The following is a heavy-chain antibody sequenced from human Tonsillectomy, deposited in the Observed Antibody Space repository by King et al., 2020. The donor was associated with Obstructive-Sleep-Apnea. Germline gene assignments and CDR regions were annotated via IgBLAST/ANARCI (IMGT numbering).Heavy chain of an antibody. CDR3: ARGSSSWYYFDY. CDR2: IRSSSSTI. D-gene: IGHD6-13*01. J-gene: IGHJ4*02. Sequence: VQLVESGGGLVQPGGSLSLSCAASGFTFSRSRMNWVRQAPGGGLEWVLYIRSSSSTIYYADSVKGRFTISRDNAKNSLYLQMNSLRAEDTVVYYCARGSSSWYYFDYWGQGTLVTVPS. CDR1: GFTFSRSR. V-gene: IGHV3-48*04.